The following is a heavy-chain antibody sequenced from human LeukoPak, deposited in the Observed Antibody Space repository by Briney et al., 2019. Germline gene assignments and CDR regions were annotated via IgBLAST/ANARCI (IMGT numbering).Heavy chain of an antibody. CDR2: MSSGGSYI. Sequence: GGSLRLSRAASGFTFGSYAMTWVRQAPGKGLEWVSSMSSGGSYIYYADSVRGRFTISRDNAKNSLYLLMNSLRVDDTAVYYCARDRPTGASRLFVVQWGQGTLVTVSS. CDR1: GFTFGSYA. J-gene: IGHJ4*02. V-gene: IGHV3-21*06. D-gene: IGHD2-15*01. CDR3: ARDRPTGASRLFVVQ.